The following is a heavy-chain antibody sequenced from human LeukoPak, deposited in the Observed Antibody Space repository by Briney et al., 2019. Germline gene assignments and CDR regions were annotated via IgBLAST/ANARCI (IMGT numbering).Heavy chain of an antibody. CDR3: ARHSSSSGREY. D-gene: IGHD6-6*01. CDR1: GYAFTGYY. CDR2: INPNSGGT. Sequence: GASVKVSCKASGYAFTGYYMHWVRQAPGQGLEWMGRINPNSGGTNYAQKFQGRVTMTRDTSISTAYMELSRLRSDDTAVYYCARHSSSSGREYWGQGTLVTVSS. V-gene: IGHV1-2*06. J-gene: IGHJ4*02.